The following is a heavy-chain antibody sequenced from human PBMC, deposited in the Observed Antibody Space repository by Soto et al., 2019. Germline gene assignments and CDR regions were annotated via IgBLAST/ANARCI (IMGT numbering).Heavy chain of an antibody. D-gene: IGHD3-3*01. CDR3: ARDRAGSWNYFDY. J-gene: IGHJ4*02. Sequence: SETLSLTCTFSGFSISSYYWSWIRQPPGKGLEWIGYIYYSGSTNYNPSLKSRVSISVDTSKNQFSLKLSSVTAADTAVYYCARDRAGSWNYFDYWGQGTLVTVSS. V-gene: IGHV4-59*01. CDR1: GFSISSYY. CDR2: IYYSGST.